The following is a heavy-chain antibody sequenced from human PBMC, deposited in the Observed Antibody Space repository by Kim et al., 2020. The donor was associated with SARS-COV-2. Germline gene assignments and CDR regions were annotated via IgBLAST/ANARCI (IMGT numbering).Heavy chain of an antibody. CDR2: RGVST. J-gene: IGHJ4*02. Sequence: RGVSTYYAASVKGRLTISRNNSQNTLYLQMNSLRAEDTAVYYCAKDGLPYWGQGTLVTVSS. V-gene: IGHV3-23*01. CDR3: AKDGLPY.